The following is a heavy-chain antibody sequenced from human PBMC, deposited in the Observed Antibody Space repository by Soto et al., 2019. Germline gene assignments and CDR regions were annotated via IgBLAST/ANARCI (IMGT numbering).Heavy chain of an antibody. CDR1: GFTFSSYS. V-gene: IGHV3-48*01. CDR3: ARALEYSSSSGLELDY. Sequence: GGSLRLSCAASGFTFSSYSMNWVRQAPGKGLEWVSYISSSSSTIYYADSVKGRFTISRDNAKNSLYLQMNSLRAEDTAVYYCARALEYSSSSGLELDYWGQGTLVTVSS. J-gene: IGHJ4*02. CDR2: ISSSSSTI. D-gene: IGHD6-6*01.